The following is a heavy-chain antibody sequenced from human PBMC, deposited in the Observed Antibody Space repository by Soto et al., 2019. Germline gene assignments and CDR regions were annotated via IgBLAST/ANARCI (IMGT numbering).Heavy chain of an antibody. Sequence: PGGSLRLSCAASGFTFSSYWMSWVRQAPGKGLEWVANIKQDGSEKYYVDSVKGRFTISRDNAKNSLYLQMNSLRAEDTAVYYCAREDIVVVPAAPLTGNWFDPWGQGTLVTVS. J-gene: IGHJ5*02. CDR2: IKQDGSEK. CDR3: AREDIVVVPAAPLTGNWFDP. V-gene: IGHV3-7*03. CDR1: GFTFSSYW. D-gene: IGHD2-2*01.